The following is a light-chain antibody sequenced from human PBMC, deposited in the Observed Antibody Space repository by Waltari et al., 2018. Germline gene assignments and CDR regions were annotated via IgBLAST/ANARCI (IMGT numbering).Light chain of an antibody. CDR1: KLEDKF. V-gene: IGLV3-1*01. J-gene: IGLJ2*01. CDR3: QAWDRSIVV. Sequence: SYELTQPPSVSVSPGQTASITCSGDKLEDKFACWYQRKPGQSPVLVIYHVTKRPSGIPERFSGSNSGNTATLTISGTQAMDEAEYYCQAWDRSIVVFGGGTKLTVL. CDR2: HVT.